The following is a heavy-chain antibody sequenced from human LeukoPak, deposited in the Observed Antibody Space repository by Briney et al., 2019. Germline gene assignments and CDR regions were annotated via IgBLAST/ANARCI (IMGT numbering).Heavy chain of an antibody. J-gene: IGHJ4*02. V-gene: IGHV4-59*08. Sequence: SETLSLTCTVSGGSISSYYWSWIRQPPGKGLEWIGYIYYSGSTNYNPSLKSRVTISVDTSKNQFSLKLSSVTAADTAVYYCARVYGSGSYYFYYWGQGTLVTVSS. CDR1: GGSISSYY. CDR3: ARVYGSGSYYFYY. CDR2: IYYSGST. D-gene: IGHD3-10*01.